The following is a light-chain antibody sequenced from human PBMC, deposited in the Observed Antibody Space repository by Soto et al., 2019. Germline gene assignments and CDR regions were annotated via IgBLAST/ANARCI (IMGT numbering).Light chain of an antibody. Sequence: IVLTQSPGTLSLSPVERATLSCRASQSVSSSYLACYQRNPGQAPRLLIYGASSRATGIPDRFSGSGSGKEFTPTISRLGPEDFAVYYCQQYGSSPWMFGQGTKVDIK. J-gene: IGKJ1*01. CDR2: GAS. CDR3: QQYGSSPWM. CDR1: QSVSSSY. V-gene: IGKV3-20*01.